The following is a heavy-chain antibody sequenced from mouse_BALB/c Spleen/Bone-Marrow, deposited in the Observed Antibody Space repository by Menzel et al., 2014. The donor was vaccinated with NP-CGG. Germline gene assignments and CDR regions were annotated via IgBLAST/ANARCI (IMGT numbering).Heavy chain of an antibody. J-gene: IGHJ2*01. Sequence: DVMLVESGGGLVQPGGSRKLSCAASGFTFSSFGMHWVRQAPEKGLEWVAYISSGSSTIYYADTLKGRFTISRDNPKNNLFLQMTSLRSEDTAMYYCARSRLRGYYFDYWGQGTTLTVSS. CDR2: ISSGSSTI. CDR1: GFTFSSFG. D-gene: IGHD3-2*02. V-gene: IGHV5-17*02. CDR3: ARSRLRGYYFDY.